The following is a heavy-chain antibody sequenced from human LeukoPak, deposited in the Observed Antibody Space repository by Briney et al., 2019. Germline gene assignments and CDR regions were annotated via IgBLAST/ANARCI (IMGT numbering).Heavy chain of an antibody. CDR2: IYYSGST. CDR1: GGSISGYY. V-gene: IGHV4-59*01. CDR3: ARVTSRPGAYGDHFDY. Sequence: SETLSLTCTVSGGSISGYYWSWIRQPPGKGLEWIGYIYYSGSTNYSPSLKSRVTISVDTSKNQFSLKLSSVTAADTAVYYCARVTSRPGAYGDHFDYWGQGTLVTVSS. J-gene: IGHJ4*02. D-gene: IGHD4-17*01.